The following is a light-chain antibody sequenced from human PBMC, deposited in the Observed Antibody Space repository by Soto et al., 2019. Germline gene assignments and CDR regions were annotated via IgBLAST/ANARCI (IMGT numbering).Light chain of an antibody. CDR2: KTS. Sequence: DIQMTQSPSTLFAFVGDRVTIACRASQTISSWVAWYQQKPGKAPRLLIYKTSSLESGVPSRFSGSGSGKEFTLTISGLQPDDFASYYCQQYKTYFSITVGGGTKVDIK. CDR1: QTISSW. CDR3: QQYKTYFSIT. J-gene: IGKJ4*01. V-gene: IGKV1-5*03.